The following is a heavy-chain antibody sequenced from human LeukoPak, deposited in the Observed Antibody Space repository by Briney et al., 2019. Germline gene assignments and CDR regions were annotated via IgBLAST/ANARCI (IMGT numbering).Heavy chain of an antibody. Sequence: GGSLRLSCAASGFTFSSYAMSWVRQAPGKGLEWVSAISGSGGSTYYADSVKGRFTISRDNAKNTLYLQMNSLRVEDTALYYCARDSSMLRGPLVIYYFDFWGQGSLVTVSS. CDR1: GFTFSSYA. J-gene: IGHJ4*02. V-gene: IGHV3-23*01. D-gene: IGHD3-10*01. CDR2: ISGSGGST. CDR3: ARDSSMLRGPLVIYYFDF.